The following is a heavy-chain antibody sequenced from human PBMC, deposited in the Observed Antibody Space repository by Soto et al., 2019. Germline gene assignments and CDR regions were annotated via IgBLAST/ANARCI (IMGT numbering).Heavy chain of an antibody. J-gene: IGHJ6*02. CDR1: GFTVSTNY. D-gene: IGHD6-13*01. CDR2: IYYDDGST. Sequence: EVQLVETGGGLIQPGGSLRLSCAVSGFTVSTNYMSWVRQAPGKGLEWVSVIYYDDGSTYYADSVKGRFSISRDSSRNTLYLQMNSLRAEDMAVYYCASGQQVILRYYYEFDVWGQGTTVTVSS. V-gene: IGHV3-53*02. CDR3: ASGQQVILRYYYEFDV.